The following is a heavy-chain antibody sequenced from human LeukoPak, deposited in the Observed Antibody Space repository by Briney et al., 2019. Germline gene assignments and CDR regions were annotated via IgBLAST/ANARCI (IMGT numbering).Heavy chain of an antibody. CDR3: ARGTNWANWFDP. CDR1: GGSFSGYY. Sequence: SETLSLTCAVYGGSFSGYYWSWIRQPPGKGLGWIGEINHSGSTNYNPSLQSRVTISLDTSKIQFSLNVTSVTAADTAIYYCARGTNWANWFDPWGQGTLVTVSS. J-gene: IGHJ5*02. V-gene: IGHV4-34*01. CDR2: INHSGST. D-gene: IGHD7-27*01.